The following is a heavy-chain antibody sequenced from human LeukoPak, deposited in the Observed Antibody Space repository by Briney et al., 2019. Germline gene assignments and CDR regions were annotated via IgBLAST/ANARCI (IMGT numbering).Heavy chain of an antibody. Sequence: ASVKVSCKTSGYTFSSYGISWVRQAPGQGLQWTGWISSYNGNTNFAPKFQGRVTLTTDTSTSTAYMEMRSLRADDTAVYYCAREGEFGAYVEGHWGQGTLVTVSS. CDR1: GYTFSSYG. CDR3: AREGEFGAYVEGH. D-gene: IGHD3-10*01. CDR2: ISSYNGNT. J-gene: IGHJ4*02. V-gene: IGHV1-18*01.